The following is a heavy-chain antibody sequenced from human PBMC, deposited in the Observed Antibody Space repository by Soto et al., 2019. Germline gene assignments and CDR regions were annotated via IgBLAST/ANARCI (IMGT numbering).Heavy chain of an antibody. Sequence: EVQLVESGGGLVQPGRSLRLSCAASGFSFDDYAMYWVRQAPGKGLEWVSVISWNSRSIGYADSVKGRFTISRDNAKNSLYLQMNSLRAEDTALYYCAKGGSGSFLAPAGTGNWFAPWGQGTLVTVSS. CDR1: GFSFDDYA. D-gene: IGHD6-13*01. J-gene: IGHJ5*02. CDR2: ISWNSRSI. CDR3: AKGGSGSFLAPAGTGNWFAP. V-gene: IGHV3-9*01.